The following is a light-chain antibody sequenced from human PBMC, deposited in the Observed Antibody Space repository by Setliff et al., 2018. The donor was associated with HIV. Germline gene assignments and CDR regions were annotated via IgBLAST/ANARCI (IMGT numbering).Light chain of an antibody. J-gene: IGLJ1*01. CDR1: NIGSKS. CDR3: QVWDSSSDLSDG. Sequence: SYELTQPPSVSVAPGKTARITCGGNNIGSKSVHWYQQKPGQAPALVVYDDSDRPSGIPERFSGSNSGNTATLTISRVEAGDEADYYCQVWDSSSDLSDGFGTGTKVTVL. V-gene: IGLV3-21*03. CDR2: DDS.